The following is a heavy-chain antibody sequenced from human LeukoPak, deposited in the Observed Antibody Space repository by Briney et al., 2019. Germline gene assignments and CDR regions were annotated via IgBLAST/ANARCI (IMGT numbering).Heavy chain of an antibody. CDR2: INHSGST. CDR1: GGSFSGYY. Sequence: SETLSLTCAVYGGSFSGYYWSWIRQPPGKGLEWIGEINHSGSTNYNPSLKSRVTISVDTSKNQFSLKLSSVTAADTAVYYCAREDSSSCFDYWGQGTLVTVSS. D-gene: IGHD6-13*01. J-gene: IGHJ4*02. CDR3: AREDSSSCFDY. V-gene: IGHV4-34*01.